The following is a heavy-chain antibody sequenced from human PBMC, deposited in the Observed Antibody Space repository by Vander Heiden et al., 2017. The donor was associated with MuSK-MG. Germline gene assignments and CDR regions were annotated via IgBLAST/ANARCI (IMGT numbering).Heavy chain of an antibody. CDR2: ISADNGNT. CDR1: GYTFTSYG. Sequence: QVQLVQSGAEVKKPGASVKVSCKASGYTFTSYGISWVRQAPGQGLEWMGWISADNGNTNYAQKLQGKVTMTTDTSTSTAYMELRSLRSDDTAVYYCASTVTTRVAEYFQHWGQGTLVTVSS. V-gene: IGHV1-18*01. J-gene: IGHJ1*01. D-gene: IGHD4-17*01. CDR3: ASTVTTRVAEYFQH.